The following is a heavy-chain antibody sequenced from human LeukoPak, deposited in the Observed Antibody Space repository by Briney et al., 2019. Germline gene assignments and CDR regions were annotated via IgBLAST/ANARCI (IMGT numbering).Heavy chain of an antibody. CDR1: GFTFSSYW. CDR2: IKQDGSEK. CDR3: ARGAISGRSLFVDS. D-gene: IGHD6-19*01. Sequence: PGGSLRLSCAGSGFTFSSYWMSWVRQAPGKGLEWVANIKQDGSEKYYADSVKGRFTISRDNAKNSLFLQMNSLRAEDTAVYYCARGAISGRSLFVDSWGQGTLVTVSS. V-gene: IGHV3-7*01. J-gene: IGHJ4*02.